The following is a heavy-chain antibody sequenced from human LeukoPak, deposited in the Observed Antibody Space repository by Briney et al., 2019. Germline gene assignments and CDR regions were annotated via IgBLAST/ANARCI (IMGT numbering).Heavy chain of an antibody. Sequence: GRSLRLSCAASGFTFSSYAMSWVRQAPGKGLEWVSAVSGSGGSTYYADSVKGRFTISRDNSKKTLYLQMNSLSAEDTAIYFCAKGTTITIFGVVNDFWGQGTLVTVSS. CDR1: GFTFSSYA. J-gene: IGHJ4*02. V-gene: IGHV3-23*01. D-gene: IGHD3-3*01. CDR2: VSGSGGST. CDR3: AKGTTITIFGVVNDF.